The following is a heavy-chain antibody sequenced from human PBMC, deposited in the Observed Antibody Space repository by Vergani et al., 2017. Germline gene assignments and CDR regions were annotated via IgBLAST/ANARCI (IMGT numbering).Heavy chain of an antibody. CDR3: ASSFGPSPSIAALLYYYGMDV. Sequence: QVQLVQSGAEVKKPGASVKVSCKASGYTFNSYGISWVRQAPGQGLEWMGWINAYNGNTNYAQKLQGRVTMTTDTSTGTSYMELRSLRSDDTAVYYCASSFGPSPSIAALLYYYGMDVWGQGSTVTVSS. D-gene: IGHD6-6*01. CDR1: GYTFNSYG. V-gene: IGHV1-18*01. J-gene: IGHJ6*02. CDR2: INAYNGNT.